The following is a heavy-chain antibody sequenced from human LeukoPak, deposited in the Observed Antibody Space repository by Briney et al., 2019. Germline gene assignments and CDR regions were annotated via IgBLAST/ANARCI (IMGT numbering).Heavy chain of an antibody. CDR1: GFTFSSYE. CDR2: ISSSGSTI. Sequence: GGSLRLSCAASGFTFSSYEMNWVRQAPGKGLEWVSYISSSGSTIYYADSVKGRFTISRDNAKNSLYLQMNSLRAEDTAVYYCARDEGPTSFDYWGQGTLVTVSS. CDR3: ARDEGPTSFDY. V-gene: IGHV3-48*03. J-gene: IGHJ4*02.